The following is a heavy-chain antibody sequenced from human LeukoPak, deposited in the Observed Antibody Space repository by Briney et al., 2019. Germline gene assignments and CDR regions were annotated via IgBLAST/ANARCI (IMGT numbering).Heavy chain of an antibody. V-gene: IGHV3-53*01. Sequence: GGSLRLSCVASGFTFSHYSMNWVRQAPGKGLEWVSVIYSGGSTYYADSVKGRFTISRDNSKNTLYLQMNSLRAEDTAVYYCARGVGSGSRLRAGDYWGQGTLVTVSS. CDR2: IYSGGST. CDR1: GFTFSHYS. D-gene: IGHD1-26*01. CDR3: ARGVGSGSRLRAGDY. J-gene: IGHJ4*02.